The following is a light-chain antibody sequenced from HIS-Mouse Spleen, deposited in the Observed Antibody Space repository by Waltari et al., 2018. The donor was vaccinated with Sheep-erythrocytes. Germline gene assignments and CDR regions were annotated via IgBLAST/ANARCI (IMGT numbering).Light chain of an antibody. CDR3: QAWDSSTAV. CDR1: KLGDKH. V-gene: IGLV3-1*01. CDR2: QDS. Sequence: SYELTQPPSVSVSPGPTASITCSGTKLGDKHACWYQQKPGQSPVLVIYQDSKRPSGIPERFSGSNSGNTATLTISGTQAMDEADYYCQAWDSSTAVFGGGTKLTVL. J-gene: IGLJ2*01.